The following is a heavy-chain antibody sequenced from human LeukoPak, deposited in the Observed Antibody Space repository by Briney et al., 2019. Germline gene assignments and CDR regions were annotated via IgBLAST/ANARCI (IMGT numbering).Heavy chain of an antibody. J-gene: IGHJ6*02. CDR1: GFTFSSYA. CDR2: ISYDGSNK. V-gene: IGHV3-30-3*01. CDR3: ARDHSSGWLPYYYYGMDV. D-gene: IGHD6-19*01. Sequence: GRSLRLSFAASGFTFSSYAMHWVRQAPGKGLEWVAVISYDGSNKYYADSVKGRFTISRDNSKNTLYLQMNSLRAEDTAVYYCARDHSSGWLPYYYYGMDVWGQGTTVTVSS.